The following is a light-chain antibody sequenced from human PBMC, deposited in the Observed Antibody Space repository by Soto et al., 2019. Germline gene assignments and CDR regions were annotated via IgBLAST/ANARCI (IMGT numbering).Light chain of an antibody. CDR1: SSDVGSYNF. CDR2: GVS. Sequence: QSVPTQPASVFGSPGQSITISCSGTSSDVGSYNFVSWYQQHPGKAPKLMIYGVSKRPSGISNRFSGSKSGYTASLTISGLQAEDEADYYCCSYAGSSTWVFGGGTKLTVL. V-gene: IGLV2-23*02. J-gene: IGLJ3*02. CDR3: CSYAGSSTWV.